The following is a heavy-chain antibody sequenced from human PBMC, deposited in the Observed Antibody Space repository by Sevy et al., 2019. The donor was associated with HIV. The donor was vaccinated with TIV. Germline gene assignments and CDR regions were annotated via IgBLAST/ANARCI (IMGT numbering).Heavy chain of an antibody. J-gene: IGHJ4*02. CDR2: IYYSGST. CDR1: GGSISSSSYY. Sequence: SETLSLTCTVSGGSISSSSYYWGWIRQPPGKGLEWIGSIYYSGSTYYNPSLKSRVTISVDTSKNQFSLKLSSVTAADTAVYYCARSPFYRLERLGYDYWGQGTLVTVSS. V-gene: IGHV4-39*01. D-gene: IGHD1-1*01. CDR3: ARSPFYRLERLGYDY.